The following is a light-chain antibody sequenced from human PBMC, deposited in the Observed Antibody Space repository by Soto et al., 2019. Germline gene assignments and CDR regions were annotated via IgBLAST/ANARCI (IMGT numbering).Light chain of an antibody. CDR1: SSDVGGYNY. J-gene: IGLJ3*02. CDR3: SSYTSSSPLEV. CDR2: EVS. V-gene: IGLV2-14*01. Sequence: QPALTQPASVSGSPGQSITISCTGTSSDVGGYNYVSWYQQHPGKAPKLMIYEVSNRPSGVSNRFSGSKSGNTASLTISGLQAEDEADYYCSSYTSSSPLEVFGGGTKLTVL.